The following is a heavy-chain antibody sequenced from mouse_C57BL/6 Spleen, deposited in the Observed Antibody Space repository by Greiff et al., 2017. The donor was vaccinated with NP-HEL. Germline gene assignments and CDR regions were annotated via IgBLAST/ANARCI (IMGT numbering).Heavy chain of an antibody. J-gene: IGHJ2*01. D-gene: IGHD4-1*01. CDR1: GYTFTSYW. V-gene: IGHV1-69*01. CDR2: IDPSDSYT. CDR3: ARGNWARFDY. Sequence: QVQLQQPGAELVMPGASVKLSCKASGYTFTSYWMHWVKQRPGQGLEWIGEIDPSDSYTNYNQKFKGKSTLTVDKSSSTAYMQLSSLTSEDSAVYYSARGNWARFDYWGQGTTLTVSS.